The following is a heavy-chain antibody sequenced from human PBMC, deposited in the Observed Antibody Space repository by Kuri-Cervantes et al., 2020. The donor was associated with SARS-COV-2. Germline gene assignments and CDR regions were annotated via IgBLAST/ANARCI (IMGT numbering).Heavy chain of an antibody. J-gene: IGHJ2*01. CDR1: GYTFTSYY. CDR2: INPSGGST. CDR3: ASWGRDWYFDL. D-gene: IGHD3-16*01. Sequence: ASVKVSCKASGYTFTSYYMHWVRQAPGQGLEWMGIINPSGGSTSYAQKFQGRVTMTRNTSISTAYMELSSLRSEDTAVYYCASWGRDWYFDLWGRGTLVTVSS. V-gene: IGHV1-46*01.